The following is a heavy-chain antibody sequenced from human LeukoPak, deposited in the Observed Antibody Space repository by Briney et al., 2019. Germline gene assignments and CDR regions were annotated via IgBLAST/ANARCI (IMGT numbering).Heavy chain of an antibody. J-gene: IGHJ4*02. V-gene: IGHV4-30-4*01. CDR3: ARDRADGYNVFDY. Sequence: PSETLSLTCTVSGGSISGGDYYWSWIRQPPGKGLEWIGNIYYSGSTYYNPSLKSRVTISLDTSRNQFSLKLSSVTAADTAVYYCARDRADGYNVFDYWGQGTLVTVSS. CDR2: IYYSGST. D-gene: IGHD5-24*01. CDR1: GGSISGGDYY.